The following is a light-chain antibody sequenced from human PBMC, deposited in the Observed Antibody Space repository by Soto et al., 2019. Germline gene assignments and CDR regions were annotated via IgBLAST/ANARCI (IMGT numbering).Light chain of an antibody. V-gene: IGKV1-12*01. CDR2: GAS. CDR3: PQGVRYPWT. J-gene: IGKJ1*01. CDR1: QDIITF. Sequence: DIQMTQSPSSVSASVGDRLTITCRANQDIITFLAWYQQKPGKAPNVLIYGASNLKYGVPSRFSCSGYVTDFTLTISSLQTEEFSSYYGPQGVRYPWTFGPGTKV.